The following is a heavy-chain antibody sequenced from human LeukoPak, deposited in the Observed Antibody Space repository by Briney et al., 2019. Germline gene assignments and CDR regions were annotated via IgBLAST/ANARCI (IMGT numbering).Heavy chain of an antibody. CDR2: IYYSGST. CDR3: ARSSRSYPWLLVR. D-gene: IGHD1-26*01. V-gene: IGHV4-59*01. CDR1: GGSISSYH. J-gene: IGHJ4*02. Sequence: SETLSLTCTVSGGSISSYHWSWIRQPPGKGLEWIGYIYYSGSTNYNPSLKSRVTISVDTSKNQFSLKLSSVTAADTAVYYCARSSRSYPWLLVRWGQGTLVTVSS.